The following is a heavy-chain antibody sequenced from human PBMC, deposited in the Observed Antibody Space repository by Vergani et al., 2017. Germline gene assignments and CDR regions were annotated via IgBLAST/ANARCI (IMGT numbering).Heavy chain of an antibody. J-gene: IGHJ4*02. CDR3: AKHFRGWGIDY. V-gene: IGHV3-30*02. CDR2: IQFDGSNQ. CDR1: GFTLSNYD. D-gene: IGHD3-16*01. Sequence: QVQLVESGGGVVQRGGSLRLSCATSGFTLSNYDMQWIRQGPGKGLEFVAFIQFDGSNQYYADSFKGRFTLSRDFSKNTLYLQMNSLRTDDTATYYCAKHFRGWGIDYWGQGPQVIVSS.